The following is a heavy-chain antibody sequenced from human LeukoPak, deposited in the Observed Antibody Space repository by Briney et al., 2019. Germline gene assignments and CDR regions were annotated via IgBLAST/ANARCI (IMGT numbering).Heavy chain of an antibody. V-gene: IGHV4-39*07. D-gene: IGHD6-6*01. J-gene: IGHJ4*02. CDR2: IYYSVTT. CDR3: AKVGLIAARPFFDY. CDR1: GGSISSSDYY. Sequence: SETLSLTCTVSGGSISSSDYYWGWLRQPPGRGLEWIGSIYYSVTTYYNPSLKSRVTISVDTSKNQFSLKLNSVTAADTAVYYCAKVGLIAARPFFDYWGQGTLVTVSS.